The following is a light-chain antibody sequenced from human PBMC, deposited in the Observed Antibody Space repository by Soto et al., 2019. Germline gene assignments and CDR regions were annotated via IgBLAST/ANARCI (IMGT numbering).Light chain of an antibody. CDR1: QGISSY. Sequence: AIRMTQSPSSLSASTGDRVTITCRASQGISSYLAWYQQKPGKAPKLLIYAASTLQSGVPSRFSSSRSGTDFTLTISCLQSEDFATYYCQQYYSYPYTFGQGTKLEIK. J-gene: IGKJ2*01. CDR2: AAS. V-gene: IGKV1-8*01. CDR3: QQYYSYPYT.